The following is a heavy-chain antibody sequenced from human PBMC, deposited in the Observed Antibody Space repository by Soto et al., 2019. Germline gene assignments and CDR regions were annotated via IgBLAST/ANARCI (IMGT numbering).Heavy chain of an antibody. CDR1: GFTFSNYA. J-gene: IGHJ3*02. CDR2: VTGRSSST. V-gene: IGHV3-23*01. D-gene: IGHD2-2*01. CDR3: TKHLPSKKNQRRWADAFHI. Sequence: EVRLLESGGGLVQPGGSLRLSCVACGFTFSNYAMSWVRQAPGKGLEWVSVVTGRSSSTYYADSVEGRFIISRDNSRNTLFLQMNSLGAEDTAVYYCTKHLPSKKNQRRWADAFHIWGQGTILTVSS.